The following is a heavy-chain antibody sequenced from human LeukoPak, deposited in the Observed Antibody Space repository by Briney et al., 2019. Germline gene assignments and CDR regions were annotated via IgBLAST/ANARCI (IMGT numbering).Heavy chain of an antibody. CDR1: GGPISSSRYS. Sequence: SETLSLTCTVSGGPISSSRYSWGWIRQPPGKGLEWIGSIYYSGITYYNPSLKSRVTISVDTSKNQFSLKLSSVTAADTAVYYCVRPTRGSNSFETSGYSGYFDLWGRGTLVTVSS. J-gene: IGHJ2*01. CDR2: IYYSGIT. V-gene: IGHV4-39*01. D-gene: IGHD3-22*01. CDR3: VRPTRGSNSFETSGYSGYFDL.